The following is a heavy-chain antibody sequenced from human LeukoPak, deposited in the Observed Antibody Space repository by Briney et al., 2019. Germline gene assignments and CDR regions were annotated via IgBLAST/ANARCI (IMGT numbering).Heavy chain of an antibody. Sequence: SETLALTCTVSGGSISSNSYYWGWIRQPPGKGLEWIGSISYSGTTYYNPSLKSRVTISVDTSKNQFSLKLSSVTAADTAVYYCTRGGIAVAVDYWGQGTLVTVSS. CDR3: TRGGIAVAVDY. D-gene: IGHD6-19*01. CDR2: ISYSGTT. V-gene: IGHV4-39*01. CDR1: GGSISSNSYY. J-gene: IGHJ4*02.